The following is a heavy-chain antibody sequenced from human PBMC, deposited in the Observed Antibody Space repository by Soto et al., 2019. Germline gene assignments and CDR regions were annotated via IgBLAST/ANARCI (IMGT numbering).Heavy chain of an antibody. D-gene: IGHD6-13*01. Sequence: GSLRLSCAASGFTFSSYGMHWVPQAPGKGLEWVAVISYDGSNKYYADSVKGRFTISRDNSKNTLYLQMNSLRAEDTAVYYCAKDRPPRAAAGTLPYYYGMDVWGQGTTVTVSS. CDR3: AKDRPPRAAAGTLPYYYGMDV. V-gene: IGHV3-30*18. J-gene: IGHJ6*02. CDR2: ISYDGSNK. CDR1: GFTFSSYG.